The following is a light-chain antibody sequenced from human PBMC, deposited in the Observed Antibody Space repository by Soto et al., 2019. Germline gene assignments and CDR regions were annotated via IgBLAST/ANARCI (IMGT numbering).Light chain of an antibody. V-gene: IGKV3-20*01. Sequence: EIVLTQSPGTLSLSPGERATLSCRASQSVSYSHLAWYQQKPGQAPRLLIYGASNRATGIPDRFSGSGSGTDFTLTISRLEPEDFAVYYCQQYGSSPALTFGGGTKVDIK. CDR2: GAS. CDR1: QSVSYSH. J-gene: IGKJ4*01. CDR3: QQYGSSPALT.